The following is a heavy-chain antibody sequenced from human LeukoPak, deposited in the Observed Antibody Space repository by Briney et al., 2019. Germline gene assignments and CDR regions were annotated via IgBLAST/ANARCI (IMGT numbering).Heavy chain of an antibody. Sequence: GGSLRLSCAASGFTVSSNYMSWVRQAPGKGLEWVSVIYSGGSTYYADSVKGRFTIPRDNSKNTLYLQMNSLRAEDTAVYYCARVNYDSSGYYISRYYYYYMDVWGKGTTVTVSS. V-gene: IGHV3-53*01. CDR3: ARVNYDSSGYYISRYYYYYMDV. D-gene: IGHD3-22*01. J-gene: IGHJ6*03. CDR2: IYSGGST. CDR1: GFTVSSNY.